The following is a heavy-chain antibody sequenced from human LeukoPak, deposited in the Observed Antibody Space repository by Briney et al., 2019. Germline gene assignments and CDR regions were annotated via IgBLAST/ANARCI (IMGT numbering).Heavy chain of an antibody. CDR3: ARERSGNYYYYYMDV. V-gene: IGHV1-46*01. D-gene: IGHD3-3*01. Sequence: ASVKVSCKASGYTFTSYYMHWVRQAPGQGLEWMGIINPSGGSTSYAQKFQGRVTMTRDTSTSTVYMELSSLRSEDTAVYYCARERSGNYYYYYMDVWGKGTTVTVSS. J-gene: IGHJ6*03. CDR2: INPSGGST. CDR1: GYTFTSYY.